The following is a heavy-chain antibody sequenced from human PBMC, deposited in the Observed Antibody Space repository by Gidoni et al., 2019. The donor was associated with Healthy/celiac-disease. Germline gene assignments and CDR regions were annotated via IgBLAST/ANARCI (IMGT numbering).Heavy chain of an antibody. CDR1: GFTFSSYS. J-gene: IGHJ3*02. D-gene: IGHD4-17*01. Sequence: EVQLVESGGGLVKPGGSLRLSCAASGFTFSSYSMNWVRQAPGKGLEWVSSISSSSSYIYYADSVKGRFTISRDNAKNSLYLQMNSLRAEDTAVYYCARAYGDLDAFDIWGQGTMVTVSS. V-gene: IGHV3-21*01. CDR2: ISSSSSYI. CDR3: ARAYGDLDAFDI.